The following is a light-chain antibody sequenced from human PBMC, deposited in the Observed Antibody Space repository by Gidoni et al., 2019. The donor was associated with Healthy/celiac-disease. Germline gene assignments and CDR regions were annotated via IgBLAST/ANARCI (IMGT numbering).Light chain of an antibody. CDR1: QSISSY. V-gene: IGKV1-39*01. CDR3: QQSYSTPWT. Sequence: DIQMTPSPSSLSASAGDRVTITCRASQSISSYLHWYQQKPGKAPKLLIDAASSWQSGVPARFSGSGSGTDCTLTISRLQTEDFATDYCQQSYSTPWTFGEGTKVEIK. CDR2: AAS. J-gene: IGKJ1*01.